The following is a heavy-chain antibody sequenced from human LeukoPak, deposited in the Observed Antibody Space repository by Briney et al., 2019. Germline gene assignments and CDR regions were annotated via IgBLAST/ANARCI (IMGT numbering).Heavy chain of an antibody. D-gene: IGHD2/OR15-2a*01. CDR3: ARLTPTTLSLYYYYMDV. CDR2: IFHTGTT. Sequence: SETLSLTCAVSGGSISSSNWWSWVRQPPGKGLEWIGRIFHTGTTDYKTSFKGRVTISVDKSKNQFSLKLTSVTAADTAVYYCARLTPTTLSLYYYYMDVWGKGTTVTVSS. J-gene: IGHJ6*03. CDR1: GGSISSSNW. V-gene: IGHV4-4*02.